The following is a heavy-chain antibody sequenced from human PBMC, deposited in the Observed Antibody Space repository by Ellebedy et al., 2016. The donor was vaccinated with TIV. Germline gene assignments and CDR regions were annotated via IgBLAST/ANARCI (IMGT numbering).Heavy chain of an antibody. Sequence: PGGSLRLSCAASGFTFSSYGMHWVRQAPGKGLEWVAVVWYDGSNKYYSDSVKGRFTISRDNSKNTLYLQMNSLRAEDTAVYYCARGVAGMPVMDYWGQGTLVTVSS. CDR2: VWYDGSNK. CDR3: ARGVAGMPVMDY. V-gene: IGHV3-33*01. J-gene: IGHJ4*02. CDR1: GFTFSSYG. D-gene: IGHD6-19*01.